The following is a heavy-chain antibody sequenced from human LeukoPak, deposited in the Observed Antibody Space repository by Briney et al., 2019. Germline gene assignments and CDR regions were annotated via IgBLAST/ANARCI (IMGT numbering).Heavy chain of an antibody. D-gene: IGHD3-10*01. CDR2: INPNSGGT. CDR3: ARVPITMVRGVIKYYFDY. J-gene: IGHJ4*02. V-gene: IGHV1-2*02. Sequence: VASVKVSCKASGYTLTGYYMHWVRQAPGQGLEWMGWINPNSGGTNYAQKFQGRVTMTRDTSISTAYMELSRLRSDDTAVYYCARVPITMVRGVIKYYFDYWGQGTLVTVSS. CDR1: GYTLTGYY.